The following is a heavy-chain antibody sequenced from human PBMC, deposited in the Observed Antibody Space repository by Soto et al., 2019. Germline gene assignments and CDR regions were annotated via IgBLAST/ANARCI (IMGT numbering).Heavy chain of an antibody. Sequence: EVQLVESGGGLVQSGGSLRLSCAASGFTFSSYSMNWVRQAPGKGLEWVSYISSSSSTIYYADSVKGRFTISRDNAKNSLYLQMNSLRDEDTAVYYCARVSVGYCSGGSCTPTDYWGQGTLVTVSS. J-gene: IGHJ4*02. V-gene: IGHV3-48*02. D-gene: IGHD2-15*01. CDR2: ISSSSSTI. CDR1: GFTFSSYS. CDR3: ARVSVGYCSGGSCTPTDY.